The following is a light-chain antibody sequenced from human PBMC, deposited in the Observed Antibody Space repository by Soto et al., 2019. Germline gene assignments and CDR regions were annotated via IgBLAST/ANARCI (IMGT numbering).Light chain of an antibody. J-gene: IGKJ1*01. CDR3: QQYPTWT. V-gene: IGKV3-20*01. Sequence: EIVLTQSPGILSLSPGERATLSCRASQSVSNSYLAWYQQKPGQAPRLLMYAASNRATGIPDRFSGSGSGTDFTLTISRLEPEDLAVDYGQQYPTWTFGQGTKVEIK. CDR1: QSVSNSY. CDR2: AAS.